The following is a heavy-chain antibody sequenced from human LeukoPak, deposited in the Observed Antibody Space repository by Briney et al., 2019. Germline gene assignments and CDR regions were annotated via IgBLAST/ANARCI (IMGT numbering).Heavy chain of an antibody. CDR2: ISGSGGST. Sequence: PGGSLRLSCSASGFAFSNYAMNWVRQAPGKGLEWVSHISGSGGSTYYADSVKGRFTVSRDNSKNTLYLQMNTLRAEDTATYYCARGTGDSSGWYFLYWGQGSLVSVSS. CDR1: GFAFSNYA. D-gene: IGHD6-19*01. V-gene: IGHV3-23*01. CDR3: ARGTGDSSGWYFLY. J-gene: IGHJ4*02.